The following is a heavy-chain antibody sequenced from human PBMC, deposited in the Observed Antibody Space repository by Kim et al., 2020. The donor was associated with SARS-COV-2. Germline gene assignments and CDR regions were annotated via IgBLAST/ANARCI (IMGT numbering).Heavy chain of an antibody. D-gene: IGHD3-10*01. J-gene: IGHJ6*02. CDR1: GGTFSSYA. Sequence: SVKVSCKASGGTFSSYAISWVRQAPGQGLEWMGRIIPILGIANYAQKFQGRVTITADKSTSTAYMELSSLRSEDTAVYYCARSQLLWFGELTPHYYYRMGVWGQGTTVTVSS. CDR2: IIPILGIA. V-gene: IGHV1-69*04. CDR3: ARSQLLWFGELTPHYYYRMGV.